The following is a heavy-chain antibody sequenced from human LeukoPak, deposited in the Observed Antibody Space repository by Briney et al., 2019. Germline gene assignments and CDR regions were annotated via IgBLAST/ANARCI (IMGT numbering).Heavy chain of an antibody. D-gene: IGHD3-10*01. CDR1: GFTVSSNY. V-gene: IGHV3-66*01. CDR3: ARVLRARGVRGVINWFDP. CDR2: IYSGGST. J-gene: IGHJ5*02. Sequence: PGGSLRLSCAASGFTVSSNYMSWVRQAPGKGLEWVSVIYSGGSTCYADSVKGRFTISRDNSKNTLYLQMNSLRAEDTAVYYCARVLRARGVRGVINWFDPWGQGTLVTVSS.